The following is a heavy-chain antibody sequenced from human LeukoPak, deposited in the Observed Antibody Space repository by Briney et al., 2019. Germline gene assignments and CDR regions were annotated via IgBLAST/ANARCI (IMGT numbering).Heavy chain of an antibody. CDR3: AREWKMATIPAGGYYYGMDI. CDR1: GGTFSSYA. V-gene: IGHV1-69*04. CDR2: IIPIFGIA. J-gene: IGHJ6*02. D-gene: IGHD5-24*01. Sequence: SVKVSCKASGGTFSSYAISWVRQAPGQGLEWMGRIIPIFGIANYAQKFQGRVTITADKSTSTAYMELSSLRSEDTAVYYCAREWKMATIPAGGYYYGMDIWGQGTTVTVSS.